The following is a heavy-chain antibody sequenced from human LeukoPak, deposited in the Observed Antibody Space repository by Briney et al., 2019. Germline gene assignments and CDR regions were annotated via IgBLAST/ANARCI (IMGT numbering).Heavy chain of an antibody. CDR2: VSVDGSHK. D-gene: IGHD4-17*01. V-gene: IGHV3-30*18. Sequence: GRSLRLSCAASGFPFSTYAMHWVREAPGKGLEWVAFVSVDGSHKDSGGSVRGRFTLSRDNSKDTLYLQMNSLRAEDTAMYYCAKDNGDHAIDYWAQGTMVTVSS. CDR3: AKDNGDHAIDY. CDR1: GFPFSTYA. J-gene: IGHJ4*02.